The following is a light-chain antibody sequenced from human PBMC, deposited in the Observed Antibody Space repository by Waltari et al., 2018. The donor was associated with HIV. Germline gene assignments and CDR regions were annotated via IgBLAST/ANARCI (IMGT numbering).Light chain of an antibody. CDR1: SSDYGGYNY. CDR2: DVS. Sequence: QSALTQPASVSGSPGQSITISCTGTSSDYGGYNYVSWYQQHPGKAPKLMIYDVSNRPSGVSNRFSGSKSGNTASLTISGLQAEYEADYYCSSYTSSSLWVFGTGTKVTVL. CDR3: SSYTSSSLWV. V-gene: IGLV2-14*03. J-gene: IGLJ1*01.